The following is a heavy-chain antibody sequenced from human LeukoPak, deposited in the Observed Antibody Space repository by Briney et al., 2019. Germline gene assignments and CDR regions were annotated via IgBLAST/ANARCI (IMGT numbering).Heavy chain of an antibody. CDR1: GYSFSTYW. Sequence: GDSRKISCKGSGYSFSTYWIGWVRQMPGKGLEWMGIIYVGDSNSKYSPSFQGQVTISVDKSINTAYLQWSSLKASDTAMYYCARPIYFGSQYWGQGTLVTVSS. CDR3: ARPIYFGSQY. CDR2: IYVGDSNS. D-gene: IGHD3-10*01. V-gene: IGHV5-51*01. J-gene: IGHJ4*02.